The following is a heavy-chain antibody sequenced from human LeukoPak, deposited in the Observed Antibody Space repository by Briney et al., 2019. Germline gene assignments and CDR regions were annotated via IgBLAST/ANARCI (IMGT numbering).Heavy chain of an antibody. CDR1: GFTFNNYA. CDR3: ARELRYCSSTSCGWFDP. CDR2: ISGSGGST. Sequence: PGGSLRLSCAASGFTFNNYAMNWVRQAPGKGLEWVSGISGSGGSTYYADSVKGRFTISRDNSKNTLYLQMNSLRDEDTAVYYCARELRYCSSTSCGWFDPWGQGTLVTVSS. J-gene: IGHJ5*02. D-gene: IGHD2-2*01. V-gene: IGHV3-23*01.